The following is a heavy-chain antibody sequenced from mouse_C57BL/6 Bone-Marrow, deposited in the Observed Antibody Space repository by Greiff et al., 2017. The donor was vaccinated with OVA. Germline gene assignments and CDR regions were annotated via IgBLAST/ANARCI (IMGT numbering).Heavy chain of an antibody. CDR1: GFTFTDYY. CDR2: IRNKANGYTS. Sequence: EVKVVESGGGLVQPGGSLSLSCAASGFTFTDYYMSWVRQPPGKALEWLGFIRNKANGYTSAYSASVKGRFTISRDNSHSILYLQMNALRAEDSATYFCASSIYYYGSRDAMDYWGQGASVTVSS. V-gene: IGHV7-3*01. D-gene: IGHD1-1*01. CDR3: ASSIYYYGSRDAMDY. J-gene: IGHJ4*01.